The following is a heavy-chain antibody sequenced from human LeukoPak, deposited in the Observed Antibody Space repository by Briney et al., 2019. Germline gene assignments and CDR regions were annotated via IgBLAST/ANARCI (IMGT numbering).Heavy chain of an antibody. V-gene: IGHV4-59*01. CDR2: IYYSGST. CDR1: GGSISSYY. D-gene: IGHD3-22*01. Sequence: SETLSLTCTVSGGSISSYYWSWIRQPPGKGLEWIGYIYYSGSTNYNPSLKSRVTISVDTSKNQFSLKLSSVTAADTAVCYCARGGDTYYYDSSASFDYWGQGTLVTVSS. CDR3: ARGGDTYYYDSSASFDY. J-gene: IGHJ4*02.